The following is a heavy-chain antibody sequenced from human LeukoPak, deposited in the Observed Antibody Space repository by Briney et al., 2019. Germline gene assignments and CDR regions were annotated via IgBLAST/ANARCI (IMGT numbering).Heavy chain of an antibody. D-gene: IGHD6-19*01. J-gene: IGHJ5*02. CDR3: ARRNGYINDWPNWFAP. CDR1: GFTFSSYA. Sequence: PGGSLRLSCAASGFTFSSYAMSWVRQAPGKGLEWIGTIYSSGSTYYNPPLKSRVTISVDTSKNQFSLKLSSVTAADTAVYYCARRNGYINDWPNWFAPWGQGTLVTVSS. V-gene: IGHV4-39*01. CDR2: IYSSGST.